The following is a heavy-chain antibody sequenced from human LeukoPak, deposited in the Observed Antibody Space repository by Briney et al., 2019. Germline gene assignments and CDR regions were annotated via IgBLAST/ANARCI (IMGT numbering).Heavy chain of an antibody. J-gene: IGHJ6*03. Sequence: SETLSLTCAVYGGSFSGYYWSWIRQPPGKGLEWIAEINHSGSTNYNPSLKGRVTISVDTCKNQFSLKLSSVTAADTAVYYCARQRGVKFYYYYYMDVWGKGTTVTISS. V-gene: IGHV4-34*01. CDR2: INHSGST. D-gene: IGHD3-10*01. CDR1: GGSFSGYY. CDR3: ARQRGVKFYYYYYMDV.